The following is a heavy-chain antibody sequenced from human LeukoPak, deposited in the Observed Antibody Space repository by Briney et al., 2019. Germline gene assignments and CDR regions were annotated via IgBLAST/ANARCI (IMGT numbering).Heavy chain of an antibody. CDR2: IKQDGSEK. V-gene: IGHV3-7*01. CDR1: GFTFSSYW. Sequence: PGGSLRLSCAASGFTFSSYWMSWVRQAPGKGLEWVANIKQDGSEKYYVDSVKGRFTISRDNAKNSLYLQMNSLRAEDTAVYYCARDPSRVYAIIYAFDIWGQGTMVTVSS. CDR3: ARDPSRVYAIIYAFDI. D-gene: IGHD2-8*01. J-gene: IGHJ3*02.